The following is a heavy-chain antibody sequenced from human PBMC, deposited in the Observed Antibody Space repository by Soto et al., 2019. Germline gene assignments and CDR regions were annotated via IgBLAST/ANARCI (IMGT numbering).Heavy chain of an antibody. Sequence: QITLKESGPTLVKPTQTLTLTCTFSGFSLSTSGVGVGWIRQPPGKALEWLALIYWDDDKRYGPSLKSRLTITTDTSKNQVVLTMTNMDPVDTATYYCAHSAYYDSGGPWSGMDVWGQGTTVTVSS. J-gene: IGHJ6*02. V-gene: IGHV2-5*05. CDR1: GFSLSTSGVG. CDR3: AHSAYYDSGGPWSGMDV. D-gene: IGHD3-22*01. CDR2: IYWDDDK.